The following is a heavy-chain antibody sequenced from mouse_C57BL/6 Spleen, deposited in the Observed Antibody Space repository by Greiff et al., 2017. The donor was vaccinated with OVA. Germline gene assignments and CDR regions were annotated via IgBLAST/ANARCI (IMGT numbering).Heavy chain of an antibody. CDR2: IDPSDSET. CDR1: GYTFTSYW. J-gene: IGHJ2*01. CDR3: ARDADGYYFDY. V-gene: IGHV1-52*01. Sequence: VQLQQPGAELVRPGSSVKLSCKASGYTFTSYWMHWVKQRPIQGLEWIGKIDPSDSETHYNQKFKDKATLTVDKSSSTAYMQLSSLTSEDSAVYYCARDADGYYFDYWGQGTTLTVSS.